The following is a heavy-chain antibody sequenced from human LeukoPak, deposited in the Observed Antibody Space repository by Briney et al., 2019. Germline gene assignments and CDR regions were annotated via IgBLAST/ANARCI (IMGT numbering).Heavy chain of an antibody. CDR2: IYYSGST. D-gene: IGHD6-13*01. V-gene: IGHV4-39*01. J-gene: IGHJ4*02. CDR1: DGSISSSNCY. Sequence: SETLSLTCSVSDGSISSSNCYWGWIRQPPGKRLEWIGSIYYSGSTYYNPSLKSRVTISVDTSKRQFSLKVSSVTAADAAVYYCARQIETYSSIWYRYFDYWGQGTLVTVSS. CDR3: ARQIETYSSIWYRYFDY.